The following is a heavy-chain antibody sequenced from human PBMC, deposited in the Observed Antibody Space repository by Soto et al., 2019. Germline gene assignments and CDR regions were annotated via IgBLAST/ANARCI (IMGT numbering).Heavy chain of an antibody. D-gene: IGHD3-22*01. CDR1: GFTFNNSL. Sequence: RGSLSLTCAASGFTFNNSLMSWVRQAPGKGLECLTNIKEDGSEKHSVDAVKDGFTISRDNAETSLSLKMNSLRAEDTAVYYCARDQTPTKYYDNSPLYYDALEIWGHGTMVTVSS. J-gene: IGHJ3*02. CDR3: ARDQTPTKYYDNSPLYYDALEI. CDR2: IKEDGSEK. V-gene: IGHV3-7*01.